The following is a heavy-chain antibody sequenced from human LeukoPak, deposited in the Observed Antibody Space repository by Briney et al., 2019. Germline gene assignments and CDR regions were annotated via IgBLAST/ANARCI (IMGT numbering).Heavy chain of an antibody. V-gene: IGHV4-39*01. Sequence: PSETLSLTCTVSGGSISSSSYYWGWLRQPPGTGLEWIGSIYYSGSTYYNPSLKSRVTISVDTSKNQFSLKLSSVTAADTAVYYCARHGPGWYYFDYWGQGTLVTVS. CDR2: IYYSGST. J-gene: IGHJ4*02. CDR3: ARHGPGWYYFDY. CDR1: GGSISSSSYY. D-gene: IGHD6-19*01.